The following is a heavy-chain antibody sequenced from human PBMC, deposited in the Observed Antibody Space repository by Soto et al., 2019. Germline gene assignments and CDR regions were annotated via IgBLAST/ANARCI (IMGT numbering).Heavy chain of an antibody. Sequence: GGSLRLSCAASGFTFSSYAMSWVRQAPGKGLEWVSAISGSGGSTYYADSVKGPFTISRDNAKNTLYLQMNSLRAEDTAVYYCAKDPQQFGDYYFDYWGQGTLVTVSS. CDR2: ISGSGGST. CDR3: AKDPQQFGDYYFDY. D-gene: IGHD3-3*01. V-gene: IGHV3-23*01. J-gene: IGHJ4*02. CDR1: GFTFSSYA.